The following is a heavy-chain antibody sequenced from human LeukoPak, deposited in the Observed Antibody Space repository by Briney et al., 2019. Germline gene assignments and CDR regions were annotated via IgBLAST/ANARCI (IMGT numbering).Heavy chain of an antibody. CDR3: TRGYYDFWSGYYGMDV. V-gene: IGHV3-49*04. J-gene: IGHJ6*02. CDR2: IRSKAYGGTT. D-gene: IGHD3-3*01. CDR1: GFTFGDYA. Sequence: GGSLRLSCTASGFTFGDYAMSWVRQAPGKGLEWVGFIRSKAYGGTTEYAVSVKGRFTISRDDSKSIAYLQMNSLKTEDTAVYYCTRGYYDFWSGYYGMDVWGQGTTVTVSS.